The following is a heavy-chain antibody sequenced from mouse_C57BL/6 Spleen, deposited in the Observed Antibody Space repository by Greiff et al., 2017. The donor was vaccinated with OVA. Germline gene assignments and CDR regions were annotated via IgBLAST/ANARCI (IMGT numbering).Heavy chain of an antibody. V-gene: IGHV1-66*01. D-gene: IGHD2-4*01. CDR1: GYSFTSYY. CDR2: IYPGSGNT. Sequence: QVQLKQSGPELVKPGASVKISCKASGYSFTSYYIHWVKQRPGQGLEWIGWIYPGSGNTKYNEKFKGKATLTADTSSSTAYMQLSSLTSEDSAVYYGARCGYEYDEGGYFDYWGQGTTLTVSS. CDR3: ARCGYEYDEGGYFDY. J-gene: IGHJ2*01.